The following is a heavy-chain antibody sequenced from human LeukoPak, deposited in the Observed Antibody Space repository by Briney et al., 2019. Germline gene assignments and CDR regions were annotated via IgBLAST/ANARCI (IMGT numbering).Heavy chain of an antibody. Sequence: PGGSLRLSCATFGFSFSSYAMSWVRQAPGKGLEWVSAISSSGGSTYYANSVKGRFTISRDNSKYTLYLQVNSLRAEDTAVYYCARRPTVTTPLTAWGQGTLVTVSS. CDR2: ISSSGGST. J-gene: IGHJ5*02. V-gene: IGHV3-23*01. CDR1: GFSFSSYA. D-gene: IGHD4-17*01. CDR3: ARRPTVTTPLTA.